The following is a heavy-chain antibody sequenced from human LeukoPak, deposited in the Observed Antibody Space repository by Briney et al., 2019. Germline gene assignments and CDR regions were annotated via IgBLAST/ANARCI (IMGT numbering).Heavy chain of an antibody. J-gene: IGHJ3*02. CDR2: IHYSGNS. Sequence: SETLSLTCTVSGTTISSYCWSWIRQPPGKGLEWIGYIHYSGNSNYNPSLKSRVTISVDTSNNQFSLKLRSVTAADTAVYYCALDTSGWSDDSFDIWGQGTTVTVSS. V-gene: IGHV4-59*01. D-gene: IGHD6-19*01. CDR3: ALDTSGWSDDSFDI. CDR1: GTTISSYC.